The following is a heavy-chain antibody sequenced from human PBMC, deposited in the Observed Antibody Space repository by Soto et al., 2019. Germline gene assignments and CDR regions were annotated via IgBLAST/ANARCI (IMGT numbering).Heavy chain of an antibody. CDR3: STTVSTAPLFEY. J-gene: IGHJ4*02. V-gene: IGHV3-72*01. CDR2: IRNKPNGHTT. Sequence: EVQLVESGGGLVQPGGSLRLSCEGSGFTFSGHYMDWVRQAPGKGLEWLGRIRNKPNGHTTAYDASVKGRFTISRDDSKNLLYLQMNSLKSEDTALYYCSTTVSTAPLFEYWGQGTLVAVSS. CDR1: GFTFSGHY. D-gene: IGHD2-21*02.